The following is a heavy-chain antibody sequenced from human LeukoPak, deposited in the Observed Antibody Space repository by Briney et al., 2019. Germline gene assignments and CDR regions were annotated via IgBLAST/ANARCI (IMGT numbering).Heavy chain of an antibody. Sequence: GRSLRLSCAVYGFTFSSYWINWVRQASGRGREWVANIKTDGTEKKYVDSVRGLFTLSRDNAQNSAYLQMNSLRAEDTAGYYCGRRSCRGVVGVYYYYYMDVWGKAGPVAVSS. CDR3: GRRSCRGVVGVYYYYYMDV. CDR2: IKTDGTEK. J-gene: IGHJ6*03. D-gene: IGHD3-3*01. CDR1: GFTFSSYW. V-gene: IGHV3-7*01.